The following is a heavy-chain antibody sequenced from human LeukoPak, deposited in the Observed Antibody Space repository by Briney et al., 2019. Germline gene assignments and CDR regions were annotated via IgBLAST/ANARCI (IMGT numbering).Heavy chain of an antibody. V-gene: IGHV4-59*01. CDR1: GGSISSYY. Sequence: SETLSLTCTVSGGSISSYYWSWIRQPPGKGLEWIGYIYYSGSTNYNPSLKSRVTISVDTSKNQFSLKLSSVTAADTAVYYCARAQGVGIAAAASGIVEGFDPWGQGTLVTVSS. CDR3: ARAQGVGIAAAASGIVEGFDP. J-gene: IGHJ5*02. CDR2: IYYSGST. D-gene: IGHD6-13*01.